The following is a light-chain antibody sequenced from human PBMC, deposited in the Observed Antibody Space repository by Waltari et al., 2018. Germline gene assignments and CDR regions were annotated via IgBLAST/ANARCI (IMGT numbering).Light chain of an antibody. CDR3: QHYNNYPPT. CDR1: QSISTW. Sequence: DIQMTQSPSILSASVGDPVTITCRTSQSISTWLAWYQQKPGKAPKLLISQASNLESGVPSRFSGSGSGTEFTLTINSLQPDDFATFYCQHYNNYPPTFGGGTKVEIK. CDR2: QAS. J-gene: IGKJ4*01. V-gene: IGKV1-5*03.